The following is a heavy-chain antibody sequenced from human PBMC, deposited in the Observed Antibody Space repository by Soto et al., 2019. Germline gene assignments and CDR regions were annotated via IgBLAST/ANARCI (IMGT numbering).Heavy chain of an antibody. CDR2: ISGSGGST. CDR3: AKDRSGYDPDYYYYYGMDV. D-gene: IGHD6-19*01. J-gene: IGHJ6*02. CDR1: GFTFSSYA. Sequence: PGGSLRLSCAASGFTFSSYAVSWVRQAPGKGLEWVSAISGSGGSTYYADSVKGRFTISRDNSKNTLYLQMNSLRAEDTAVYYCAKDRSGYDPDYYYYYGMDVWGQGTTVTVSS. V-gene: IGHV3-23*01.